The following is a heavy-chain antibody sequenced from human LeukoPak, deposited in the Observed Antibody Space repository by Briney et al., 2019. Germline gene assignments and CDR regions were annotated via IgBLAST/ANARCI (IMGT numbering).Heavy chain of an antibody. CDR1: GYTLTELS. J-gene: IGHJ6*04. D-gene: IGHD6-13*01. Sequence: SVKVSFKVSGYTLTELSMHWVRQAPGKGLEWMGVFDPEDGETFYAHKVQGRVTMTEETSKDPAYMAMRRLSSDDKAVYYCATTYRSSWYVSHYCYGMDVWGTGNPVTVSS. CDR2: FDPEDGET. V-gene: IGHV1-24*01. CDR3: ATTYRSSWYVSHYCYGMDV.